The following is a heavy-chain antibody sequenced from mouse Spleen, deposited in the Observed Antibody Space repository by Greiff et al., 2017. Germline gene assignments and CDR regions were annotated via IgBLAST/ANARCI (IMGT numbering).Heavy chain of an antibody. CDR3: TLIYADY. V-gene: IGHV14-4*01. J-gene: IGHJ2*01. Sequence: VQLKQSGAELVRPGASVKLSCTASGFNIKDDYMHWVKQRPEQGLEWIGWIDPENGDTEYASKFQGKATITADTSSNTAYLQLSSLTSEDTAVYYCTLIYADYWGQGTTLTVSS. CDR1: GFNIKDDY. D-gene: IGHD1-1*01. CDR2: IDPENGDT.